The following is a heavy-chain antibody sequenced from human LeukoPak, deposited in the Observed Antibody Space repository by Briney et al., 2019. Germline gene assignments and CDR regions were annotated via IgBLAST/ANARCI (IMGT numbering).Heavy chain of an antibody. V-gene: IGHV4-39*02. J-gene: IGHJ4*02. D-gene: IGHD4-23*01. CDR1: GGSISSSSYY. Sequence: SETLSLTCTVSGGSISSSSYYWGWIRQPPGKGLEWIGSIYYSGSTYYNPSLKSRVTISVDTSKNQFSLKLSSVTAADTAVYYCAREGKGGNNYWGQGTLVTVSS. CDR2: IYYSGST. CDR3: AREGKGGNNY.